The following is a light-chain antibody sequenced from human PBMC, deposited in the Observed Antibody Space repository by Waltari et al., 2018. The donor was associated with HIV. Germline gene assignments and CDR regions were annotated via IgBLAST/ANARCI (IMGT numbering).Light chain of an antibody. CDR2: GNN. CDR3: NSRDSSGNPL. CDR1: SLRTYF. Sequence: SSELTQDHAVSVALGQTVRISCQGDSLRTYFLSWYQQKPGQAPILVVDGNNKRPSGIPDRFSGSRSGNTASLTITGAQAEDEAAYYCNSRDSSGNPLFGGGAKLTVL. J-gene: IGLJ3*02. V-gene: IGLV3-19*01.